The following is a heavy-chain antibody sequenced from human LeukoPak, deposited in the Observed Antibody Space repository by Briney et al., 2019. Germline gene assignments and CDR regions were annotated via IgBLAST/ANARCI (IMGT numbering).Heavy chain of an antibody. CDR1: GFTFSSYS. V-gene: IGHV3-21*01. CDR3: TRGHGGMDV. CDR2: IRFTGSYI. Sequence: GGSLRLSCAASGFTFSSYSMNWVRQAPGKGLEWVSSIRFTGSYIYYADSVKGRFTISRDNSENRLYLQINSLRAEDTAVYYCTRGHGGMDVWGQGTTVTVSS. J-gene: IGHJ6*02.